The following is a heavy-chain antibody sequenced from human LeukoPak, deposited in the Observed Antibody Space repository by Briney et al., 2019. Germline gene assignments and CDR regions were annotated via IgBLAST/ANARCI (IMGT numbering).Heavy chain of an antibody. V-gene: IGHV4-59*01. J-gene: IGHJ4*02. CDR3: ARGSFESGNSGTDY. Sequence: PSETLSLTCTVSGGSISSYYWSWIRQPPGKGLEWIGYIYYSGSTNYNPSLKSRVTISVDTSKNQFSLKLSSVTAADTAVYYCARGSFESGNSGTDYWGQGTLVTVSS. D-gene: IGHD4-23*01. CDR1: GGSISSYY. CDR2: IYYSGST.